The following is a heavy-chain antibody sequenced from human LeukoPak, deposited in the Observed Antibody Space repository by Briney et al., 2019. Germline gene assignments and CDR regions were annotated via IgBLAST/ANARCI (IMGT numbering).Heavy chain of an antibody. D-gene: IGHD6-13*01. CDR2: INPRGGST. Sequence: ASVKVSCKASGYTFTSYYMHWVRQAPGQGLEWMGIINPRGGSTSYAQKFQGRVTMTRDTSTSTVYMELSSLRSEDTAVYYCARAEIAAAGIVYFDSWGQGTLVTVSS. CDR3: ARAEIAAAGIVYFDS. J-gene: IGHJ4*02. CDR1: GYTFTSYY. V-gene: IGHV1-46*03.